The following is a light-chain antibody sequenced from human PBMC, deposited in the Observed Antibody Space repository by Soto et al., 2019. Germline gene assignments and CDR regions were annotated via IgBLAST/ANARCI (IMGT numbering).Light chain of an antibody. V-gene: IGKV1-39*01. J-gene: IGKJ1*01. CDR2: AAS. Sequence: IQMTQPPSSLSASLGDRVTITCRASQSISSYLNWYQQKPGRAPKLLIYAASILQSGVPSRFSGTGPATDFTLTITSLQPEDFATYYCQQSHSTPRTFGQGTIVDIK. CDR3: QQSHSTPRT. CDR1: QSISSY.